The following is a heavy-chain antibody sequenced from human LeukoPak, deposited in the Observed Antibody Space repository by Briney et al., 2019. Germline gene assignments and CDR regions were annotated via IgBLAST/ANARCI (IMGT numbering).Heavy chain of an antibody. CDR3: ARVIRWDHMGDCSGGSCYNPNWFDP. CDR2: IYYSGST. Sequence: SETLSLTCTVSGGSISSGDYYWSWIRQPPGKGLERIGYIYYSGSTYYNPSLKSRVTISVDTSKNQFTLKLSSVTAADTAVYYCARVIRWDHMGDCSGGSCYNPNWFDPWGQGTLVTVSS. D-gene: IGHD2-15*01. CDR1: GGSISSGDYY. V-gene: IGHV4-30-4*01. J-gene: IGHJ5*02.